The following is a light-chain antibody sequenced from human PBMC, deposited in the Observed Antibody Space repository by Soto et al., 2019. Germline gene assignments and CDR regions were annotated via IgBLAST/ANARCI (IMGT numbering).Light chain of an antibody. CDR2: ADS. CDR1: QYINTR. J-gene: IGKJ5*01. Sequence: EIVLTQSPATLSSFPGDRVTLSCRASQYINTRLAWYQQKPGQAPRLLIYADSNRATGIPARFSGSGSGTDFTLPISSLEPEDFSVYYCQQRYNWPITFGQGTRLEIK. V-gene: IGKV3-11*01. CDR3: QQRYNWPIT.